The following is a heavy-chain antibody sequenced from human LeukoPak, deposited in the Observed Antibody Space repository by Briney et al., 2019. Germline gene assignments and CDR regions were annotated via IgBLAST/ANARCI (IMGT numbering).Heavy chain of an antibody. J-gene: IGHJ4*02. CDR1: GFTFSDYG. D-gene: IGHD3-22*01. CDR2: ISYDGSNK. Sequence: PGGSLRLSCAASGFTFSDYGMHWVRQAPGKGLEWVAVISYDGSNKYYADSVKGRFTISRDNSRNTLYLQMNSLRAEGTAVYHRARESYYYDSSGYQRSLPGDYWGQGTLVTVSS. CDR3: ARESYYYDSSGYQRSLPGDY. V-gene: IGHV3-30*03.